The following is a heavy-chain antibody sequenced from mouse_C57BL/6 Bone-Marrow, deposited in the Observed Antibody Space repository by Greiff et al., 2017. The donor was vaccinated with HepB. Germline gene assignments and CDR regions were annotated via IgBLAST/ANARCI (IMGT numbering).Heavy chain of an antibody. Sequence: QVQLKQPGAELVRPGSSVKLSCKASGYTFTSYWMHWVKQRPIQGLEWIGNIDPSDSETHYNQKFKDKATLTVDKSSSTAYMQLSSLTSEDSAVYYCAPCGYPYWYFDVWGTGTTVTVSS. CDR3: APCGYPYWYFDV. V-gene: IGHV1-52*01. D-gene: IGHD2-14*01. CDR2: IDPSDSET. CDR1: GYTFTSYW. J-gene: IGHJ1*03.